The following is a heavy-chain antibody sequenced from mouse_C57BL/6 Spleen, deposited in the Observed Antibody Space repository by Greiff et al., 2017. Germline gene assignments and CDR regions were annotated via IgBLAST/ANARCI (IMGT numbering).Heavy chain of an antibody. D-gene: IGHD2-5*01. J-gene: IGHJ4*01. CDR2: IWSGGST. V-gene: IGHV2-2*01. CDR3: ARNKNSNYVLYAMDY. Sequence: QVQLQQSGPGLVQPSPSLSISCTASGFSLTSYGVHWVRQSPGKGLEWLGVIWSGGSTDYNAAFISRLSISKDNSKSQVFFKMNSLQADDTAIYYCARNKNSNYVLYAMDYWGQGTSVTVSS. CDR1: GFSLTSYG.